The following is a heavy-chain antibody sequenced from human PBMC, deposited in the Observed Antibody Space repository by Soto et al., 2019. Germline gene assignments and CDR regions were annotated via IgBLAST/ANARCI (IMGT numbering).Heavy chain of an antibody. V-gene: IGHV3-30*03. D-gene: IGHD1-7*01. Sequence: QMQLVESGGGVVQPGRSLRLSCVASGFTFDLNGLHWVRQAPGTGLEWATVISYDGSDKYYADSLKGRVTVSRDNSKNTLCSLMDSLRSEDTAIDYGGGDGGAGRANYFCLAVWGHGSTVNGSS. CDR1: GFTFDLNG. J-gene: IGHJ6*01. CDR3: GGDGGAGRANYFCLAV. CDR2: ISYDGSDK.